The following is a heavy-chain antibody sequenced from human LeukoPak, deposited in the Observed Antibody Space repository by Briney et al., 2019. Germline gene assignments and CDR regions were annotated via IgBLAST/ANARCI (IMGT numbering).Heavy chain of an antibody. CDR2: TNPNSGDT. D-gene: IGHD3-3*01. J-gene: IGHJ6*02. CDR1: GYTFTSYD. Sequence: ASVKVSCKTSGYTFTSYDINWVRQTTGQGLEWMGWTNPNSGDTGYAQKFQGRVTMTWNPSTSTAYMELSTLRSEDRAVYYCATSYEDYYYGMDVWGQGTTVTVSS. CDR3: ATSYEDYYYGMDV. V-gene: IGHV1-8*01.